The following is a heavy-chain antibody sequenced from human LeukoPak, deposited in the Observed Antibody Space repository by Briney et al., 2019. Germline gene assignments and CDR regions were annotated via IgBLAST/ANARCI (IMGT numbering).Heavy chain of an antibody. V-gene: IGHV3-53*04. D-gene: IGHD5-24*01. CDR2: VSAGGLT. CDR3: TKAPTRDAGRRFYYYGMDV. J-gene: IGHJ6*02. Sequence: GGSLRLTCAASGFTVSNKYMSWVRQAPGKGLEWISVVSAGGLTYYADSVKGRFTISRHNSNNAVFLQMNSLRPDDTAVYYCTKAPTRDAGRRFYYYGMDVWGQGTTVTVSS. CDR1: GFTVSNKY.